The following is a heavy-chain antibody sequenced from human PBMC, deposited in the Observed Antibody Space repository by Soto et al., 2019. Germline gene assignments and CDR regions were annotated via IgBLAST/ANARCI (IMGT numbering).Heavy chain of an antibody. V-gene: IGHV1-8*01. CDR2: MNPNSGNT. CDR1: GYTFTRYH. CDR3: ARGVGLRGDCY. J-gene: IGHJ4*02. Sequence: QVQLVQSGAEVTKTGASVKVSCKASGYTFTRYHNNWVRQATGQGLEWMGWMNPNSGNTGYAQKFQGRVRMTRNTYISTAYMELSSLRSEDTAVYYFARGVGLRGDCYWGQGTLVTVSS. D-gene: IGHD3-16*01.